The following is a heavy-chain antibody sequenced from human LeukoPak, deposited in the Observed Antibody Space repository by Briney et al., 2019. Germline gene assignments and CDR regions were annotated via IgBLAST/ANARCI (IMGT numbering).Heavy chain of an antibody. CDR3: TSVVTTSKSYYFDY. D-gene: IGHD4-11*01. CDR1: GFTFSSYS. CDR2: ISGSGGST. V-gene: IGHV3-23*01. Sequence: GGSLRLSCAASGFTFSSYSMNWVRQAPGKGLEWVSAISGSGGSTYYADSVKGRFTISRDNSKNTLYLQTNSLKTEDTAVYYCTSVVTTSKSYYFDYWGQGTLVTVSS. J-gene: IGHJ4*02.